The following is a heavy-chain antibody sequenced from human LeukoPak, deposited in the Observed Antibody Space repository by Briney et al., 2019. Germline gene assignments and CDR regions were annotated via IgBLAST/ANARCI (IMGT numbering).Heavy chain of an antibody. CDR1: GGTFSSYA. V-gene: IGHV1-69*05. D-gene: IGHD1-26*01. Sequence: SVKVSCTASGGTFSSYAISWVRQAPGQGLEWMGGIIPIFGTANYAQKFQGRVTITTDESTSTAYMELSSLRSEDTAVYYCASGPSLVGATTFDYWGQGTLVTVSS. CDR3: ASGPSLVGATTFDY. CDR2: IIPIFGTA. J-gene: IGHJ4*02.